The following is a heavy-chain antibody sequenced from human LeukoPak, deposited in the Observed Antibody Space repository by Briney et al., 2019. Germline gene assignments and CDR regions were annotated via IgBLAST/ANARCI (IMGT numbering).Heavy chain of an antibody. J-gene: IGHJ3*02. CDR2: TYYRSKWYN. V-gene: IGHV6-1*01. CDR3: GRYYYHSSLNPFHAFFDI. Sequence: SQTLSLTCAISGDTVSSNSAAWDWLRQSPSRGLEWLGRTYYRSKWYNDYAVSVKSRITINPDTPKNQFSLQLNSVTPEDTAVYYCGRYYYHSSLNPFHAFFDIWGQGTMVTVSS. D-gene: IGHD3-22*01. CDR1: GDTVSSNSAA.